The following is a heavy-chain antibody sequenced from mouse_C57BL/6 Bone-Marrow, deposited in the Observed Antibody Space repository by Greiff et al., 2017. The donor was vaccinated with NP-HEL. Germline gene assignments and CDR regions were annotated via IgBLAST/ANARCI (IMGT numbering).Heavy chain of an antibody. CDR1: GFNIKDDY. V-gene: IGHV14-4*01. Sequence: VQLQQSGAELVRPGASVKLSCTASGFNIKDDYMHWVKQRPEQGLEWIGWIDPENGATEYASKFQGKATITADTSSNTAYLQLSSLTSEDTAVYYCTTGSNLDYWGQGTTLTVSS. D-gene: IGHD2-5*01. CDR2: IDPENGAT. J-gene: IGHJ2*01. CDR3: TTGSNLDY.